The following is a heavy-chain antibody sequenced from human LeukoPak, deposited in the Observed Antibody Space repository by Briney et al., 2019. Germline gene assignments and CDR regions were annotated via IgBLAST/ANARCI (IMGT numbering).Heavy chain of an antibody. CDR1: GGSFSGYY. D-gene: IGHD3-10*01. CDR3: AGNLWSGGAFDI. Sequence: SETLSLTCAVYGGSFSGYYRSWIRQPPGKGLEWIGEINHSGSTNYNPSLKSRVTISVDTSKNRFSLKLSSVTAADTAVYYCAGNLWSGGAFDIWGQGTMVTVSS. J-gene: IGHJ3*02. CDR2: INHSGST. V-gene: IGHV4-34*01.